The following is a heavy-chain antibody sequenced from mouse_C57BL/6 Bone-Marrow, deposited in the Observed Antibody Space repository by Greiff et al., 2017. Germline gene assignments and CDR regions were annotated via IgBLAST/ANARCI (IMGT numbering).Heavy chain of an antibody. Sequence: VQLQQSDAELVKPGASVKISCKVSGYTFTDHTIHWMKQRPDQGLERIGYFYPRDGSTKYNETFKGKATLTADKSSSTANMQLNSLTSEDSAVYFCAREGHYYGSSLFDYWGQGTTLTVSS. D-gene: IGHD1-1*01. CDR2: FYPRDGST. CDR3: AREGHYYGSSLFDY. V-gene: IGHV1-78*01. CDR1: GYTFTDHT. J-gene: IGHJ2*01.